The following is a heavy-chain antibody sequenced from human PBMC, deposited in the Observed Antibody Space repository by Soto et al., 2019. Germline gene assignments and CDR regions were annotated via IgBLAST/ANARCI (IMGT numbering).Heavy chain of an antibody. CDR3: AKENQSSGSEGPYYYYGMDV. CDR2: INPSGGST. Sequence: ASVKVSCKASGYTFTSYYMHWVRQAPGQGLEWMGIINPSGGSTSYAQKFQGRVTMTRDTSTSTVYMELSSLRSEDTAVYYCAKENQSSGSEGPYYYYGMDVWGQGTTVTVPS. V-gene: IGHV1-46*01. CDR1: GYTFTSYY. D-gene: IGHD6-19*01. J-gene: IGHJ6*02.